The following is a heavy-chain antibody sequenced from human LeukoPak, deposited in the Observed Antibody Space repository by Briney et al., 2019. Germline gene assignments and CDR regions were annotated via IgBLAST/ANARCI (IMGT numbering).Heavy chain of an antibody. J-gene: IGHJ5*02. CDR2: IYYSGST. Sequence: SETLSLTCTVSGGSISSGGYFWSWIRHHPGKGLEWIGCIYYSGSTYYNPSLKSRVTMSVDTSQNQFSLKLSSVTAADTAVYYCARGVYCSSTSCYTLWFDPWGQGTLVTVSS. D-gene: IGHD2-2*02. CDR1: GGSISSGGYF. CDR3: ARGVYCSSTSCYTLWFDP. V-gene: IGHV4-31*03.